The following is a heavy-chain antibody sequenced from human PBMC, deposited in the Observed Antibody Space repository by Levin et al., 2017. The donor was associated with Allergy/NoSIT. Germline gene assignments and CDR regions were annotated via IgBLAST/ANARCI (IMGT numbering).Heavy chain of an antibody. D-gene: IGHD3-3*01. Sequence: SQTLSLTCAVSGGSISSGGYSWSWIRQPPGKGLEWIGYIYHSGSTYYNPSLKSRVTISVDRSKNQFSLKLSSVTAADTAVYYCARGIGSGRTPYYFDYWGQGTLVTVSS. CDR3: ARGIGSGRTPYYFDY. J-gene: IGHJ4*02. CDR1: GGSISSGGYS. CDR2: IYHSGST. V-gene: IGHV4-30-2*01.